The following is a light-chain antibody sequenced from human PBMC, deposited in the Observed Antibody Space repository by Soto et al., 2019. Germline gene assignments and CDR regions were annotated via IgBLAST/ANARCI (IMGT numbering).Light chain of an antibody. CDR1: PSNIGAGFD. V-gene: IGLV1-51*01. Sequence: QSVLTQPPSVSGAPGQRITISCTGSPSNIGAGFDVHWYQQFPGTAPKLLIYDDNKRPSGIPDRFSGSKSGTSATLGITGFQTGDEADYYCGSWDSSLSAYVFGTGTKVTVL. CDR3: GSWDSSLSAYV. J-gene: IGLJ1*01. CDR2: DDN.